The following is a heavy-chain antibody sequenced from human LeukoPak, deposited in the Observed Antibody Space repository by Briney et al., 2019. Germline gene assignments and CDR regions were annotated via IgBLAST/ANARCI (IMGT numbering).Heavy chain of an antibody. CDR1: GGSISSYY. CDR3: ARGTVTAMAYFDY. Sequence: PSETLSLTCTVSGGSISSYYWSWIRQPPGKGLEWIGYIYYSGSTNSNPSLKSRVTISVDTSKNQFSLKLSSVTAADTAVYYCARGTVTAMAYFDYWGQGTLVTVSS. J-gene: IGHJ4*02. V-gene: IGHV4-59*01. CDR2: IYYSGST. D-gene: IGHD5-18*01.